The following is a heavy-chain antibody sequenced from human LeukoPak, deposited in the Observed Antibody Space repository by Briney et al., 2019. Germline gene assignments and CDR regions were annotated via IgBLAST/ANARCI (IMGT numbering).Heavy chain of an antibody. CDR1: GFTFSSYG. CDR3: ARGPSGYHNT. V-gene: IGHV3-30*02. Sequence: PGGSLRLSCAASGFTFSSYGMHWVRQAPGKGLEWVAFIRYDGSDKYYADSVKGRFTISRDNSKNTLYLQMNSLRAEDTAVYYCARGPSGYHNTGGQGTLVTVSS. J-gene: IGHJ4*02. CDR2: IRYDGSDK. D-gene: IGHD5-12*01.